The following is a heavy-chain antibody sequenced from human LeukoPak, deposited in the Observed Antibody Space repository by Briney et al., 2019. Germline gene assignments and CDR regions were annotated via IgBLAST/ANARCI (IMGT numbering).Heavy chain of an antibody. CDR2: INPNSGGT. CDR1: RYTFTGYY. V-gene: IGHV1-2*02. Sequence: ASVKVSCKASRYTFTGYYIHWVRQATGQGLEWMGWINPNSGGTKYAQKFQGRVTMTRDTSISTAYMELSSLTSDDTALYYCATDGAVAGTAYPEYWGQGTLVTVSS. J-gene: IGHJ4*02. CDR3: ATDGAVAGTAYPEY. D-gene: IGHD6-19*01.